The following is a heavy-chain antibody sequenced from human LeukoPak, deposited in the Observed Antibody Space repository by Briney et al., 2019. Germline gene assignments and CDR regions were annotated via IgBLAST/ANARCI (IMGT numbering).Heavy chain of an antibody. CDR3: ARGRGYCSGGTCFNWFDP. J-gene: IGHJ5*02. D-gene: IGHD2-15*01. V-gene: IGHV4-34*01. Sequence: SETLSLTCAVYGGSFSGYYWSWIRQPPGKGLEWIGEINHTGRTNYDPSLKSRVTISVDTSKNQFSLRLTSVTAADTAVYYCARGRGYCSGGTCFNWFDPWGQGTLVTVSS. CDR2: INHTGRT. CDR1: GGSFSGYY.